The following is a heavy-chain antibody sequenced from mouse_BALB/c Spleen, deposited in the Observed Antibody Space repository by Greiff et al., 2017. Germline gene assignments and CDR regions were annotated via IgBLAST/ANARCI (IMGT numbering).Heavy chain of an antibody. CDR2: IWAGGST. J-gene: IGHJ4*01. D-gene: IGHD1-1*01. Sequence: VQLQESGPGLVAPSQSLSITCTVSGFSLTSYGVHWVRQPPGKGLEWLGVIWAGGSTNYNSALMSRLSISKDNYKSQVFLKMNSLQTDDTAMYFCARSYGSSYYAMDYWGQGTSVTVSS. V-gene: IGHV2-9*02. CDR3: ARSYGSSYYAMDY. CDR1: GFSLTSYG.